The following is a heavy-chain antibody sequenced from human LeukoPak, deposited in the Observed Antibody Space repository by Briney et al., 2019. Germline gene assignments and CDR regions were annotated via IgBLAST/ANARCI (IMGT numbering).Heavy chain of an antibody. D-gene: IGHD2-2*01. CDR2: IKSKTDGGTT. CDR1: GFTFSNAW. Sequence: GGSLRLSCVASGFTFSNAWMSWVRRAPGKGLEWVGRIKSKTDGGTTDHAPPVKGRFTISRDDSKNTLYLQMNSLKTEDTAVYYCTTIGGTSYYYYYTDVWGKGTTVTVSS. CDR3: TTIGGTSYYYYYTDV. J-gene: IGHJ6*03. V-gene: IGHV3-15*01.